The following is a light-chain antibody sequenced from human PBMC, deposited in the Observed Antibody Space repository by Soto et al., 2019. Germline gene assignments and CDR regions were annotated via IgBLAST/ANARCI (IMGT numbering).Light chain of an antibody. Sequence: QSALTPPASLSGSRGQSITIACTGTSSDVGSYNFVSWYQQHPGKLPKLMIFDVSRRPSGVSDRFSGSKAGNTASLTISGPQAEDEGDYYCSSYTSSSTHVFGSGTKLTVL. J-gene: IGLJ1*01. CDR2: DVS. CDR3: SSYTSSSTHV. CDR1: SSDVGSYNF. V-gene: IGLV2-14*03.